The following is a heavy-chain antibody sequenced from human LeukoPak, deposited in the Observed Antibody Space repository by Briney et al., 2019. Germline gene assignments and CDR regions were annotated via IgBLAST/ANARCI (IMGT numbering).Heavy chain of an antibody. CDR2: ISSSGSYI. J-gene: IGHJ4*02. CDR1: GFTFSSYI. CDR3: ARGGFFDY. Sequence: GGSLRLSCAAPGFTFSSYIMNWVRQAPGKGLEWVSSISSSGSYIYYADSVKGRFTISRDNAKNSLYLQMNSLRVEDTAVYYCARGGFFDYWGQGTLVTVSS. V-gene: IGHV3-21*01. D-gene: IGHD3-16*01.